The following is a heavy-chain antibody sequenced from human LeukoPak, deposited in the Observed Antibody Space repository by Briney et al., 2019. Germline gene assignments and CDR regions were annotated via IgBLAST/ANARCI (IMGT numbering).Heavy chain of an antibody. J-gene: IGHJ4*02. V-gene: IGHV4-39*01. CDR2: IYYSGNT. CDR3: ARHPGRLFDY. Sequence: SETLSLTCTVSGGSISSRSFYWGWIRQPPGKGLECIGSIYYSGNTYYNPSLKSRVSISVDTSKNQFSLKLSSVTAADTAVYYCARHPGRLFDYWGQGTLITVSS. CDR1: GGSISSRSFY.